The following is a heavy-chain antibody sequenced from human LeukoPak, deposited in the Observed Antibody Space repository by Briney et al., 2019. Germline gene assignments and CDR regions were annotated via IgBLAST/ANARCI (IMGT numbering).Heavy chain of an antibody. V-gene: IGHV4-59*01. D-gene: IGHD3-22*01. CDR3: ARFRYDGSGYYYVFDY. CDR1: GGSISSNY. Sequence: KPSETLSLTCTVSGGSISSNYWSWIRQPPGKGLEWIWYVFYRGSTNYNPSLKSRVTISVDTPKNQFSLKLSSVTAADTAMYYCARFRYDGSGYYYVFDYWGQGTLVTVSS. CDR2: VFYRGST. J-gene: IGHJ4*02.